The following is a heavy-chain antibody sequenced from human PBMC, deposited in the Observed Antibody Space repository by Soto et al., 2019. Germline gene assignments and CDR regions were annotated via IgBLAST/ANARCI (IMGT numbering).Heavy chain of an antibody. CDR2: MKPNSGNT. CDR1: GYTFTSCD. Sequence: QVQLVQSGAEVKKPGASVKVSFKASGYTFTSCDINWVRQATGQGLEWMGWMKPNSGNTGYAQKFQGRVTMTRNTSISTAYMELSSLRSEDTAVSYCAREKTSYGMDVWGQGTTVTFSS. CDR3: AREKTSYGMDV. V-gene: IGHV1-8*01. J-gene: IGHJ6*02.